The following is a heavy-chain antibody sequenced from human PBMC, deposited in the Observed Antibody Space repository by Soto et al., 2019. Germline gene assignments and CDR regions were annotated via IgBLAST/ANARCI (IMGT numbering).Heavy chain of an antibody. CDR1: GFTFITYW. CDR3: SASLHY. Sequence: WGSLRLSCAASGFTFITYWMDLVRHTPWKWLEWVANINQDGSKENYVDSVKGRFAISRDNAKNSLNLQMSSLTVEDSALYFCSASLHYWGQGTLVTVSS. J-gene: IGHJ4*02. CDR2: INQDGSKE. V-gene: IGHV3-7*01.